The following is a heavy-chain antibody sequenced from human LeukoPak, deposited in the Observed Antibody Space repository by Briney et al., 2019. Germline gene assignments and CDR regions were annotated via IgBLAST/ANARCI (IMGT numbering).Heavy chain of an antibody. CDR2: TYTTGSA. V-gene: IGHV4-4*07. CDR3: ARSAGSGFQLDH. J-gene: IGHJ4*02. Sequence: SETLSLTRTVSGGSISSYYWSWIRQPAGKGLEYIGRTYTTGSANYNPSLKGRVSLSLDTSKNQFSLKLSSLTAADTAVYYCARSAGSGFQLDHWGQGTLVTVSS. CDR1: GGSISSYY.